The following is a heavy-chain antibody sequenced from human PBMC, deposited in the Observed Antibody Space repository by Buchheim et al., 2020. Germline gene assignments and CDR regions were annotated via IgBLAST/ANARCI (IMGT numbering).Heavy chain of an antibody. CDR3: AKDGGPATVTSYWYFDL. J-gene: IGHJ2*01. D-gene: IGHD4-17*01. CDR1: GFTFSGSG. V-gene: IGHV3-30*18. Sequence: QVQLVESGGGVVQPGRSLRLSCAASGFTFSGSGMHWVRQAPGKGLEWVAFISYDGSNKYSADSLKGRFTISRDNSKNTLSLQMNSLRAEDTAVYYCAKDGGPATVTSYWYFDLWGRGTL. CDR2: ISYDGSNK.